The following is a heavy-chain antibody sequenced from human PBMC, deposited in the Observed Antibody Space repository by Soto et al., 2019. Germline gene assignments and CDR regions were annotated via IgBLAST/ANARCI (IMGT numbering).Heavy chain of an antibody. CDR3: AREAIRGVDSYYYGMDV. Sequence: GGSLRLSCAASGFTFSSYSMNWVRQAPGKGLEWVSYISSSSSTIYYADSVKGRFTISRDNAKNSLYLQMNSLRDEDTAVYYCAREAIRGVDSYYYGMDVWGQGTTVTVSS. CDR1: GFTFSSYS. J-gene: IGHJ6*02. CDR2: ISSSSSTI. V-gene: IGHV3-48*02. D-gene: IGHD3-10*01.